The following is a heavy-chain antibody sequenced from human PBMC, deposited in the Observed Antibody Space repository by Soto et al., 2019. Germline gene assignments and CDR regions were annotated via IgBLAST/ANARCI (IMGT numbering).Heavy chain of an antibody. Sequence: ASVKVSCKASGNTFTSYDINWVRQATGHGLEWMGWINPNSGNIGYAQKFRGRVTMTRDTAIRTAYMEVSRLRSDDTAVYYCARGRASGSYYLLDYWGQGTLVTVS. CDR3: ARGRASGSYYLLDY. V-gene: IGHV1-8*01. J-gene: IGHJ4*02. CDR2: INPNSGNI. D-gene: IGHD3-10*01. CDR1: GNTFTSYD.